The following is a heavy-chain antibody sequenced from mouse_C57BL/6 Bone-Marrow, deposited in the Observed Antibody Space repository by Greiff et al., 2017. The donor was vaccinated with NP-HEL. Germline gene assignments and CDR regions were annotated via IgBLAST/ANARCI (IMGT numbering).Heavy chain of an antibody. J-gene: IGHJ3*01. Sequence: DVHLVESGGDLVKPGGSLKLSCAASGFTFSSYGMSWVRQTPDKRLEWVATISSGGSYTYYPDSVKGRFTISRDNAKNTLYLQMSSLKSEDTAIYYCARLDDGYYSAWFAYWGQGTLVTVSA. D-gene: IGHD2-3*01. CDR1: GFTFSSYG. V-gene: IGHV5-6*01. CDR3: ARLDDGYYSAWFAY. CDR2: ISSGGSYT.